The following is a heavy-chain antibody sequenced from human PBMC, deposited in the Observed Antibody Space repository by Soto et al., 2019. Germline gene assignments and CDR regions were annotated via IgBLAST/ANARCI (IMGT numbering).Heavy chain of an antibody. V-gene: IGHV3-7*03. CDR1: GFTFSSYW. Sequence: PGGSLRLSCAASGFTFSSYWMSWVRQAPGKGLEWVANIKQDGSEKYYVDSVKGRFTISRDNAKNSLYLQMNSLRAEDTAVYYCARDFPESYYDFWSGYYAWFDHWGHGTLVTVSS. CDR3: ARDFPESYYDFWSGYYAWFDH. J-gene: IGHJ5*02. D-gene: IGHD3-3*01. CDR2: IKQDGSEK.